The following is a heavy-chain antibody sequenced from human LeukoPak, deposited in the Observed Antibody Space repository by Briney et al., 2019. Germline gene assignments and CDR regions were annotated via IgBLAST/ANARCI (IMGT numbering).Heavy chain of an antibody. V-gene: IGHV1-2*02. J-gene: IGHJ4*02. CDR3: ARDRRVRYSHGFRYFDY. CDR1: GYTFTGYY. D-gene: IGHD5-18*01. CDR2: INPNSGGT. Sequence: GASVKVSCKASGYTFTGYYMHWVRQAPGQGLEWMGWINPNSGGTNYAQKFQGRVTVTRDTSISTAYMELSRLRSDDTAVYYCARDRRVRYSHGFRYFDYWGQGTLVTVSS.